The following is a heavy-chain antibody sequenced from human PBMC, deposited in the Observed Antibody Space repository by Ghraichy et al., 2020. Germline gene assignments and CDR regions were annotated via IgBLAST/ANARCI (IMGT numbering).Heavy chain of an antibody. CDR1: GGSFSGYY. CDR2: INHSGST. CDR3: ARGRYSYGRYYYYGMDV. D-gene: IGHD5-18*01. V-gene: IGHV4-34*01. J-gene: IGHJ6*02. Sequence: GSLSLTCAVYGGSFSGYYWSWIRQPPGKGLEWIGEINHSGSTNYNPSLKSRVTISVDTSKNQFSLKLSSVTAADTAVYYCARGRYSYGRYYYYGMDVWGQGTTVTVSS.